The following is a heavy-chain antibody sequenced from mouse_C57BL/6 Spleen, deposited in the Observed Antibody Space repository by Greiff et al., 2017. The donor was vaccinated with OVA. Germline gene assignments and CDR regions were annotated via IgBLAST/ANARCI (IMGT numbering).Heavy chain of an antibody. Sequence: VQLKESGPELVKPGASVKIPCKASGYTFTDYNMDWVKQSHGKSLEWIGDINPNNGGTIYNQKFKGKATLTVDKSSSTAYMELRSLTSEDTAVYYCARRGYDGYSSPYWYFDVWGTGTTVTVSS. J-gene: IGHJ1*03. D-gene: IGHD2-3*01. CDR1: GYTFTDYN. CDR3: ARRGYDGYSSPYWYFDV. V-gene: IGHV1-18*01. CDR2: INPNNGGT.